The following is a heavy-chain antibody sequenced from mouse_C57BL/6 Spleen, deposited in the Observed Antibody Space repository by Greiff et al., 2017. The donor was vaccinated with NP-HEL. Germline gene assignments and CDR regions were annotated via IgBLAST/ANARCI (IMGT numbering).Heavy chain of an antibody. Sequence: EVKLQESGAELVRPGASVKLSCTASGFNIKDYYMHWVKQRPEQGLEWIGRIDPEDGDTEYAPKFQGKATMTADTSSNTAYLQLSSLTSEDTAVYYCTPIYYGKGYFDYWGQGTTLTVSS. CDR3: TPIYYGKGYFDY. CDR1: GFNIKDYY. D-gene: IGHD2-1*01. V-gene: IGHV14-1*01. J-gene: IGHJ2*01. CDR2: IDPEDGDT.